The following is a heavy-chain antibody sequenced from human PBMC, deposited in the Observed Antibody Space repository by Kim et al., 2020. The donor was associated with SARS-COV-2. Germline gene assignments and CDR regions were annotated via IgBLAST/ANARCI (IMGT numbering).Heavy chain of an antibody. Sequence: ASVKVSCKASGYTFTNYAMHWVRQAPGQRLEWMGWINPGTGDTKYSQKFQDRVTFTRDTSATTAYLELSSLRSEDTAVYYCAREYSSGWYVDYWGQGTLVAVSS. J-gene: IGHJ4*02. CDR2: INPGTGDT. V-gene: IGHV1-3*01. CDR1: GYTFTNYA. CDR3: AREYSSGWYVDY. D-gene: IGHD6-19*01.